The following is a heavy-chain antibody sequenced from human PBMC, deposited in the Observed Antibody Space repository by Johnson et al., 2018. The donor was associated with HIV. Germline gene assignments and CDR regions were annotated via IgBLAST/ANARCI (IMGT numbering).Heavy chain of an antibody. D-gene: IGHD6-13*01. CDR2: ISWNSGSI. V-gene: IGHV3-9*01. J-gene: IGHJ3*02. Sequence: VQVVESGGGLVQPGRSLRLSCAASGFTFDDYAMHWVRQAPGKGLEWVSGISWNSGSIGYADSVKGRFTISRDNAKNSLYLQMNSLRAEDTALYYCAKDMSSSGYRGAVDIWGQGTMVTVSS. CDR3: AKDMSSSGYRGAVDI. CDR1: GFTFDDYA.